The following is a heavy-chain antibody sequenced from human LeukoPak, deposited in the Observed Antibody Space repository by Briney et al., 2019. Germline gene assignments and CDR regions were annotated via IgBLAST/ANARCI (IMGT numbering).Heavy chain of an antibody. J-gene: IGHJ4*02. Sequence: PGGSLRLSCAASGFTFSSYGIHWDRQAPGKGPEWVAFIRYDGSDQYYTDSVKGRFTISRDHPKNTLYLQMNRLRAEDTAIYYCAKDNSNWSFDYWGEGTLVTVSS. V-gene: IGHV3-30*02. D-gene: IGHD6-13*01. CDR2: IRYDGSDQ. CDR1: GFTFSSYG. CDR3: AKDNSNWSFDY.